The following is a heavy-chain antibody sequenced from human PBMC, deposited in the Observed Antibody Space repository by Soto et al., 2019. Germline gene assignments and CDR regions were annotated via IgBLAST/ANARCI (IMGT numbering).Heavy chain of an antibody. V-gene: IGHV3-21*01. D-gene: IGHD2-2*01. CDR2: ITTTSTYK. CDR1: AFTFNNFP. Sequence: PGGSLRLSCVASAFTFNNFPMHWVRQAPGKGLQWLASITTTSTYKYYADSVKGRFSISRDNAKNSLYLELTNLRSEDTAVYYCAREKCSSTGCNRGMDVWGLGPTVTVSS. CDR3: AREKCSSTGCNRGMDV. J-gene: IGHJ6*01.